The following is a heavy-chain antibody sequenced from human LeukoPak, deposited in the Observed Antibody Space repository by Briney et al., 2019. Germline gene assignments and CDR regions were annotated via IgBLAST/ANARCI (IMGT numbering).Heavy chain of an antibody. CDR3: ARENDYDLGMDV. J-gene: IGHJ6*02. CDR2: IYYSGST. Sequence: SETLSLTCLVSGGSISSGGYYWSWIRQHPGKGLEWIGYIYYSGSTYYNPSLKSRVTISVDTSKNQFSLKLSSVTAADTAVYYCARENDYDLGMDVWGQGTTVTVSS. CDR1: GGSISSGGYY. V-gene: IGHV4-31*03. D-gene: IGHD3-3*01.